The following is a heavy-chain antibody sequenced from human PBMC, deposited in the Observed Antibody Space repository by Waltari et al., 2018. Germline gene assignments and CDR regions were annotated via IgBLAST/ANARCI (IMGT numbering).Heavy chain of an antibody. CDR3: ARDRSEGFITMVRGPDY. Sequence: EVQLVQSGAEVKKPGESLKISCKGSGYSFTSYWIGWVRQMPGKGLEWMGIIYPGDSDTRYSPSFQGKVTISADKSISTAYLQMNSLRAEDTAVYYCARDRSEGFITMVRGPDYWGQGTLVTVSS. CDR1: GYSFTSYW. D-gene: IGHD3-10*01. J-gene: IGHJ4*02. V-gene: IGHV5-51*01. CDR2: IYPGDSDT.